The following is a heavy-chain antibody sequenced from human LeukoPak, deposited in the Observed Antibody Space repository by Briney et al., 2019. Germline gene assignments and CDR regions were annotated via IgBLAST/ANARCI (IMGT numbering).Heavy chain of an antibody. CDR1: GGSISSNNHY. D-gene: IGHD5-24*01. CDR2: IYYSGST. Sequence: SETLSLTCTVSGGSISSNNHYWGWIRQPPGKGLEWIGSIYYSGSTYYNPSLKSRVTISVDTSKNQFSLNLSSVTAADTAVYYCARERDGYNTGDFDYWGQGTLVTVSS. J-gene: IGHJ4*02. CDR3: ARERDGYNTGDFDY. V-gene: IGHV4-39*02.